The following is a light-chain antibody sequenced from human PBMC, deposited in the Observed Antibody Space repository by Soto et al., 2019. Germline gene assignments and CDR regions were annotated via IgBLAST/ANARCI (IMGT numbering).Light chain of an antibody. J-gene: IGLJ3*02. CDR1: NLGGKS. Sequence: SYVLTQPPSVSVAPGRTASITCGGNNLGGKSVHWYQQRPGQAPVLVIYYDTDRPSGIPERFSGSNSGNTATLTISRVEAGDEADYYCQVWYGSDDHPVFGGGTKLSVL. V-gene: IGLV3-21*04. CDR2: YDT. CDR3: QVWYGSDDHPV.